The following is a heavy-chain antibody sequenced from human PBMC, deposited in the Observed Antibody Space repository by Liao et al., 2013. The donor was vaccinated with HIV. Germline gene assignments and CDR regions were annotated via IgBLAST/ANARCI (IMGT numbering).Heavy chain of an antibody. CDR2: INPSGSP. Sequence: QVQPQESGPRLVKPSETLSLTCGVSGGSSSTYSWSWIRQSAGKRLECIGRINPSGSPTYNPSLRNRVSMSLDTSRNRLSLQVTSVTTADTAVYYCVRGIGGPFDYWGQGSSGHRLL. V-gene: IGHV4-4*07. J-gene: IGHJ4*02. CDR1: GGSSSTYS. CDR3: VRGIGGPFDY.